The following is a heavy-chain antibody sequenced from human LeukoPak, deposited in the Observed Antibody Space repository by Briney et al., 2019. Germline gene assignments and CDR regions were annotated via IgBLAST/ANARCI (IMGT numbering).Heavy chain of an antibody. Sequence: EASVKVSCKVSGYTLTELSMHWVRQAPGKGLEWMGGFDPEDGETIYAQKFQGRVTMTEDTSTDTAYMELSSLRSEDTAVYYCASGYSGYDLASMYYYYYYMDVWGKGTTVTVSS. V-gene: IGHV1-24*01. D-gene: IGHD5-12*01. J-gene: IGHJ6*03. CDR1: GYTLTELS. CDR3: ASGYSGYDLASMYYYYYYMDV. CDR2: FDPEDGET.